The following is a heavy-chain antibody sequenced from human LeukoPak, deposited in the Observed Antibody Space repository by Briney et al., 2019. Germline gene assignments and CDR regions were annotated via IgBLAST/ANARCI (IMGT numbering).Heavy chain of an antibody. CDR3: AKDRAGGYCNGGSCSRIYYYYGMDV. Sequence: GGSLRLSCAASGFTFSSYAMSWVRQAPGKGLEWVSAISGSGGSTYYADSVKGRFTISRDSSKNTLYLQMNSLRAEDTAVYYCAKDRAGGYCNGGSCSRIYYYYGMDVWGKGTTVTVSS. J-gene: IGHJ6*04. CDR2: ISGSGGST. V-gene: IGHV3-23*01. CDR1: GFTFSSYA. D-gene: IGHD2-15*01.